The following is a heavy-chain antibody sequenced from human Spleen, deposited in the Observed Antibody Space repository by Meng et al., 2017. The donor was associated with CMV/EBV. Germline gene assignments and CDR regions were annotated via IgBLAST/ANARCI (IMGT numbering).Heavy chain of an antibody. J-gene: IGHJ4*02. CDR3: AREGPWGAALDY. V-gene: IGHV3-NL1*01. Sequence: LWCAASGFTCEKFGMQWVRQAPGKGLEWVSVIYSGGSTYYADSVKGRFTISRDNSKNTLYLQMNSLRAEDTAVYYCAREGPWGAALDYWGQGTLVTVSS. CDR2: IYSGGST. CDR1: GFTCEKFG. D-gene: IGHD6-6*01.